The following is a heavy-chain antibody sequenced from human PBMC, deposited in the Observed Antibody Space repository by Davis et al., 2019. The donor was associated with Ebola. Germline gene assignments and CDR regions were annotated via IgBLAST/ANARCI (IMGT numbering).Heavy chain of an antibody. CDR2: INHSGST. J-gene: IGHJ4*02. V-gene: IGHV4-39*07. CDR3: ATGWNFDY. Sequence: MPSETLSLTCTVSGGSISSSSYYWGWIRQPPGKGLEWIGEINHSGSTNYNPSLKSRVTISVDTSKNQFSLKLSSVTAADTAVYYCATGWNFDYWGQGTLVTVSS. CDR1: GGSISSSSYY. D-gene: IGHD6-19*01.